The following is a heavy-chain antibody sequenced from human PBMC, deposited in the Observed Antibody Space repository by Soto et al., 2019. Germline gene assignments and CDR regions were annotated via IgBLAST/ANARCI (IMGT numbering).Heavy chain of an antibody. J-gene: IGHJ4*02. D-gene: IGHD3-22*01. CDR1: GGSISSYY. Sequence: PSETLSLTCTVSGGSISSYYWSWIRQPPGKGLEWIGYIYYSGSTNYNPSLKSRVTISVDTSKNQFSLKLSSVTAADTAVYYCAGVSDGSEYYYDSSGYYYLDYWGQGTLVTVSS. CDR2: IYYSGST. V-gene: IGHV4-59*01. CDR3: AGVSDGSEYYYDSSGYYYLDY.